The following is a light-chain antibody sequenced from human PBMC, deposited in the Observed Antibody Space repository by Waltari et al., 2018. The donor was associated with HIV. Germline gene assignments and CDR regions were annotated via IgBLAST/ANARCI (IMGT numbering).Light chain of an antibody. Sequence: SFELTQPPSLSVSPGPTVNISCSGDTLDDKYVCWYQQKSGQSPVLVMFQDRKRPSGIPERFSGSNSGNTATLTISGTQPIDEGDYYCQTWDSTTGVFGTGTRLTVL. V-gene: IGLV3-1*01. CDR3: QTWDSTTGV. CDR2: QDR. J-gene: IGLJ1*01. CDR1: TLDDKY.